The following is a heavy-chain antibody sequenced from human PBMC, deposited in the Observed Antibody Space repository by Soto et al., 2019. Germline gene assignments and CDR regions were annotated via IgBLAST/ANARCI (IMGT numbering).Heavy chain of an antibody. D-gene: IGHD3-22*01. CDR3: ARITPVRQNYLYDYKDV. J-gene: IGHJ6*03. CDR1: GYTFTDYY. CDR2: INPDSGAT. V-gene: IGHV1-2*04. Sequence: ASVKVSCKASGYTFTDYYVHWVRQAPGQGLEWVGWINPDSGATNYAQKFRGWITMTRDTSISTAYMEVSRLTPDDTAVFYCARITPVRQNYLYDYKDVWGKGTTVTVS.